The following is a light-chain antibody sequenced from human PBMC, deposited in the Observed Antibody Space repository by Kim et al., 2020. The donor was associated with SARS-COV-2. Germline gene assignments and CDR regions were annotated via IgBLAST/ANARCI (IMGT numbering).Light chain of an antibody. Sequence: APGKTATIPCAGDNIGSKSVHWYQRKSGQAPVLVIYFDTNRPSGIPERFSGSNSGNMATLTIIRVEAGDEADYYCQVWDNSSDHPVFGGGTQLTVL. J-gene: IGLJ3*02. CDR1: NIGSKS. V-gene: IGLV3-21*04. CDR3: QVWDNSSDHPV. CDR2: FDT.